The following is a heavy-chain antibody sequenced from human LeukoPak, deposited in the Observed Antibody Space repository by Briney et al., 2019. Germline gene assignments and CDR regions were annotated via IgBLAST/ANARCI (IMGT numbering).Heavy chain of an antibody. CDR1: GGSISSSSYY. J-gene: IGHJ6*03. Sequence: SETLSLTCTVSGGSISSSSYYWGWIRQPPGKGLEWIGSIYYSGSTYYNPSLKSRVTISVDTSKNQFSLKLSSVTAADTAVYYCARVLGQQLDYYYYYMDVWGKGTTVTVSS. CDR3: ARVLGQQLDYYYYYMDV. CDR2: IYYSGST. V-gene: IGHV4-39*07. D-gene: IGHD6-13*01.